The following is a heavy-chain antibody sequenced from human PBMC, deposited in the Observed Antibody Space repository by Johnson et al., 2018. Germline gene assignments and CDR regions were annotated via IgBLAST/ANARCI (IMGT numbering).Heavy chain of an antibody. Sequence: QVQLQESGPGLVKPSETLSLTCTVSGGSISSYYWSWIRKPPGKGLEWIGYIYYSGSTNYNPSLKSRVTMSVDTSKNQFSLKLSAGTAADTAVYYCARILSPGTTFGYDYYMDVWGKGTTVTVSS. CDR3: ARILSPGTTFGYDYYMDV. CDR1: GGSISSYY. V-gene: IGHV4-59*01. CDR2: IYYSGST. D-gene: IGHD3-10*02. J-gene: IGHJ6*03.